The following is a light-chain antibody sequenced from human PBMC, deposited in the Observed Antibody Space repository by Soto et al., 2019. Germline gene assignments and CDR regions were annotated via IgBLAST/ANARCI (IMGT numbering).Light chain of an antibody. V-gene: IGKV3-15*01. CDR2: GAS. CDR1: QSVSSN. CDR3: QQYNNWPRT. Sequence: EMVMTQSPATLSVSSGERATLSCRARQSVSSNLAWYQQRPGQAPRLLIYGASTRATGIPARFSGSGSGTQFTLTISSLQSEDFAVYYCQQYNNWPRTFGQGTKVEIK. J-gene: IGKJ1*01.